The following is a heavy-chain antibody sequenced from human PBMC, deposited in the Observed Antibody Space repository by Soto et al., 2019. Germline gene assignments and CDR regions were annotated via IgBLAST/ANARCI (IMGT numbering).Heavy chain of an antibody. CDR3: ARVQLLPNPAFDF. Sequence: QVQLVQSGAEVRKPGASVKVSCKASGYTFSTYGINWIRQAPGQHLEWLGWICPRNGNTNYAQNVQGRVTLTTDASTATAYLELKNLRSDDTAVYYCARVQLLPNPAFDFWGQGTLVTVSS. CDR1: GYTFSTYG. V-gene: IGHV1-18*04. CDR2: ICPRNGNT. D-gene: IGHD6-13*01. J-gene: IGHJ4*02.